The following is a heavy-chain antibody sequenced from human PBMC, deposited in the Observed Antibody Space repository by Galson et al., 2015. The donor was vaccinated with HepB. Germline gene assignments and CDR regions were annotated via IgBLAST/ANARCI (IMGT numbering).Heavy chain of an antibody. J-gene: IGHJ6*03. Sequence: PALVKPTQTLTLTCTVSGFSLSNARMGVSWIRQPPGKALEWLAHIFSNDEKSYSTSLKSRLTISKDTSKSQVVLTMTNMDPVDTATYYCARTPPVQYPYYYYYYMDVWGKGTTVTVSS. D-gene: IGHD2-2*01. CDR1: GFSLSNARMG. CDR2: IFSNDEK. V-gene: IGHV2-26*01. CDR3: ARTPPVQYPYYYYYYMDV.